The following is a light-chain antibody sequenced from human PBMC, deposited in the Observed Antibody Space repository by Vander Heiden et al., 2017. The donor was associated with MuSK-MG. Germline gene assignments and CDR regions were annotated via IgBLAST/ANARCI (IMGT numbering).Light chain of an antibody. CDR1: QDIGDY. Sequence: DIQMTQSPSSLSASVGDRLTITCQASQDIGDYLNWYQQKPGKAPKLLIYDASTLETGVPSRFSGSGDGTDFSLTISRLQPEDIATYYCQQFHNFPQNFGGGTKVEIK. J-gene: IGKJ4*01. CDR2: DAS. V-gene: IGKV1-33*01. CDR3: QQFHNFPQN.